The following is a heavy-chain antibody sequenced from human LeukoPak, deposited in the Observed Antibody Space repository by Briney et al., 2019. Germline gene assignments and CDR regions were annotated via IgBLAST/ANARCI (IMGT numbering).Heavy chain of an antibody. J-gene: IGHJ4*02. V-gene: IGHV4-31*03. CDR1: GGSISSGGYY. CDR3: ASRHGSGSYWAY. CDR2: IYYSGST. D-gene: IGHD3-10*01. Sequence: SQTLSLTCTVSGGSISSGGYYWSWIRQHPGKGLEWIGYIYYSGSTYYNPSLKSRVTISVDTSKNQFSLKVNSVTAADTAVYYCASRHGSGSYWAYWGQGTLVTVSS.